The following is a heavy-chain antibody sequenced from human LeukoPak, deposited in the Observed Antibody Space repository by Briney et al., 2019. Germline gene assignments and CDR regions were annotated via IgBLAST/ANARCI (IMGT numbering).Heavy chain of an antibody. Sequence: GGSLRLSCAASGFTFSSYAMSWVRQAPGKGLEWVSAISGSGGSTYHADSVKGRFTISRDNSKNTLYLQMNSLRAEDTAVYYCAKEKFHCSSTSCLPYFDYWGQGTLVTVSS. V-gene: IGHV3-23*01. CDR2: ISGSGGST. D-gene: IGHD2-2*01. CDR3: AKEKFHCSSTSCLPYFDY. J-gene: IGHJ4*02. CDR1: GFTFSSYA.